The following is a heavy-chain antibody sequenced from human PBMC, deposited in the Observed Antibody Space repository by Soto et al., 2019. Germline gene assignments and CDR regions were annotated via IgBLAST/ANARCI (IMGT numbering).Heavy chain of an antibody. CDR3: ARYCSGGSCPRGFDY. J-gene: IGHJ4*02. CDR1: GGSISSGDYY. D-gene: IGHD2-15*01. CDR2: IYYSGST. V-gene: IGHV4-30-4*01. Sequence: QVQLQESGPGLVKPSQTLSLTCTVSGGSISSGDYYWSWIRQPPGKGLEWIGYIYYSGSTYYNPALKSRVTLSVDTSKHQFSLKLSSVTAADTAVYYCARYCSGGSCPRGFDYWGQGTLVTVSS.